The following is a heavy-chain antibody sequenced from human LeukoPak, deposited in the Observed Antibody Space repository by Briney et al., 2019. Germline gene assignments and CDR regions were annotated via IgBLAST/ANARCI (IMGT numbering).Heavy chain of an antibody. D-gene: IGHD1-1*01. CDR3: ARANWETGNYGWFDS. Sequence: PSETLSLTCTVTGGSVSSGSYYWSWIRQPPGKGLECIGYIYYSGGTNYSPSLKSRVTMSVDTSKNQFSLRLTSVTAADTAVYYCARANWETGNYGWFDSWGQGILVTVSS. CDR1: GGSVSSGSYY. CDR2: IYYSGGT. V-gene: IGHV4-61*01. J-gene: IGHJ5*01.